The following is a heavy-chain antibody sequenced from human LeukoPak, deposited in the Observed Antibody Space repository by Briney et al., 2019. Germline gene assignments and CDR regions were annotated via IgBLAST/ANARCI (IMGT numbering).Heavy chain of an antibody. J-gene: IGHJ4*02. D-gene: IGHD2-15*01. CDR3: ARGGVAASHYYFDY. CDR2: IYASGNT. V-gene: IGHV4-61*02. Sequence: SQTLSLTCSVSGASVSTTAYFWNWIRQPAGEGLEWNGRIYASGNTRYNPSLKSRVTMSLDTSKNQFSLTMNSVTAADTAVYYCARGGVAASHYYFDYWGQGTLVTVSS. CDR1: GASVSTTAYF.